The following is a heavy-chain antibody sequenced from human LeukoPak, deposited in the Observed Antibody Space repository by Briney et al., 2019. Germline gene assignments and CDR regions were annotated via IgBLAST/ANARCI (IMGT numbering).Heavy chain of an antibody. CDR2: IIPIFGTA. D-gene: IGHD1-1*01. CDR3: ARDGNAHSHYYYYMDV. J-gene: IGHJ6*03. Sequence: SVTVSCRASGGTFSSYAISWVRQAPGQGLEWMGRIIPIFGTANYAQKSPGTVTITADKSTSTAYMELSSLRSEDTAVYYCARDGNAHSHYYYYMDVWGKGTTVTVSS. V-gene: IGHV1-69*06. CDR1: GGTFSSYA.